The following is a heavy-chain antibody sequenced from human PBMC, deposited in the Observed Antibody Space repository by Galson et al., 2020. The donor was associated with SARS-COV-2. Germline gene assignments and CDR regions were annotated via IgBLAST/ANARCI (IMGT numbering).Heavy chain of an antibody. CDR3: VKEQQWLIENHHYGMDV. D-gene: IGHD6-19*01. J-gene: IGHJ6*02. Sequence: GGSLRLSCVASGFTVSSYGMHWVRQAPGRGLEWVAVISDDGTSKYYGDSVKGRFTISRDSSKNTLHLQMNSLRGEDTAVYYCVKEQQWLIENHHYGMDVWGQGTTVIVSS. CDR2: ISDDGTSK. V-gene: IGHV3-30*18. CDR1: GFTVSSYG.